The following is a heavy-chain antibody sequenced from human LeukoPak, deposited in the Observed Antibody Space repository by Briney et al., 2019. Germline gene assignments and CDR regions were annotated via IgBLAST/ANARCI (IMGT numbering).Heavy chain of an antibody. J-gene: IGHJ4*02. D-gene: IGHD2-15*01. CDR1: GYTFTSYG. CDR2: ISAYNGNT. Sequence: ASVKVSCKASGYTFTSYGISWVRQAPGQGLEWLGSISAYNGNTNYAQKLQGRVTMTTDTSTSTAYMELRSLRSDDTAVYYCARETDSRCSGGSCYIDYWGQGTLVTVSS. V-gene: IGHV1-18*01. CDR3: ARETDSRCSGGSCYIDY.